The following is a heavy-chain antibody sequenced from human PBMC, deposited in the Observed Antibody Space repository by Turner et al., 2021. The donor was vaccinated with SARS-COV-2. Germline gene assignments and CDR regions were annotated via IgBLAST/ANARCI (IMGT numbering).Heavy chain of an antibody. CDR1: GFTFSSYA. J-gene: IGHJ6*02. V-gene: IGHV3-30-3*01. CDR2: ISYDGSNK. Sequence: QVQLVESGGGVVQPGRSLRLSCAASGFTFSSYAMHWVRQAPGKGLEWVAVISYDGSNKDYADSVKGRFTISRDNSKNTLYLQMNSLRAEDTAVYYCARVTDYYGSGSYYTSYYYGMDVWGQGTTVTVSS. D-gene: IGHD3-10*01. CDR3: ARVTDYYGSGSYYTSYYYGMDV.